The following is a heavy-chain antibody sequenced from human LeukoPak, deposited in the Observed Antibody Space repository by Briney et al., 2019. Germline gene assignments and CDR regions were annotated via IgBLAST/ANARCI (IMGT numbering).Heavy chain of an antibody. CDR3: AKRGGTESFYYYYYMDV. CDR2: ISRSGGTT. Sequence: GGSLRLSCAAPGFTFSSYDMTWVRQTPGKGLQWAPLISRSGGTTYYADSVKGRFTISRDNSKNTLYLQMTSLRAEDTAEYYCAKRGGTESFYYYYYMDVWGKGTTVTVSS. CDR1: GFTFSSYD. D-gene: IGHD2-15*01. V-gene: IGHV3-23*01. J-gene: IGHJ6*03.